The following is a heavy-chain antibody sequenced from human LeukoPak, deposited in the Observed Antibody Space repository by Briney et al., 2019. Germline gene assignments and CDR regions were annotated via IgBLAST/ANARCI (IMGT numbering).Heavy chain of an antibody. J-gene: IGHJ5*02. V-gene: IGHV1-2*02. Sequence: ASVKVSCKASGYTLTAYYVHWVRQAHGQGLEWIGWINPNTGDTNYAPKFQGRVTMIKDTSTNSAYMELNKLTSDDTAVYYCGRGNKSFDPWGQGTLVTVSS. CDR1: GYTLTAYY. CDR3: GRGNKSFDP. CDR2: INPNTGDT.